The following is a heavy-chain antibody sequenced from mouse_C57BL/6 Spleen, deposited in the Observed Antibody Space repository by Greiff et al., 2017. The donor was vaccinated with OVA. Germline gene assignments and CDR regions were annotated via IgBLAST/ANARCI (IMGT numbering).Heavy chain of an antibody. Sequence: VQLQQPGDELVKPGASVKLSCKASGYTFTSYWKHWVKQRPGRGLEWIGRIDPNSGGTKYNEKFKSKATLTVDKHSSTAYMQLSSLTSEDSAVSYCAIKDYGSSHFAYWGQGTLVTVSA. CDR2: IDPNSGGT. D-gene: IGHD1-1*01. J-gene: IGHJ3*01. CDR1: GYTFTSYW. CDR3: AIKDYGSSHFAY. V-gene: IGHV1-72*01.